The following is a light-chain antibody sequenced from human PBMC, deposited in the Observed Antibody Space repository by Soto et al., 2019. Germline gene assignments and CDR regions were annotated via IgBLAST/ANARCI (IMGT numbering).Light chain of an antibody. J-gene: IGKJ1*01. CDR1: QSINTW. Sequence: DIQMTQSPSVLSASVGDRVTITCRATQSINTWLAWYQQKPGKAPKLLIYDASSLRSGVPSRFRGSGSGTEFTLTVSSLQPDDFATYYCQQYNSSPWTFGQGTNVDIK. V-gene: IGKV1-5*01. CDR2: DAS. CDR3: QQYNSSPWT.